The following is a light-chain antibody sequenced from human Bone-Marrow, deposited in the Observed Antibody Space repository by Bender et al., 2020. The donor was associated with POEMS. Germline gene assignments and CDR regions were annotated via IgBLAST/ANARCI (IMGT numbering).Light chain of an antibody. CDR3: AAWDDSLSGPV. J-gene: IGLJ2*01. CDR1: SSNIGTNP. CDR2: INN. V-gene: IGLV1-47*02. Sequence: QSVLTQPPSASGTPGQRVTISCSGSSSNIGTNPVNWYQQLPGTAPKLLIYINNQPPSGVPNRFSGSKSGTSASLAISGLRSEDEADYYCAAWDDSLSGPVFGGGTKLTVL.